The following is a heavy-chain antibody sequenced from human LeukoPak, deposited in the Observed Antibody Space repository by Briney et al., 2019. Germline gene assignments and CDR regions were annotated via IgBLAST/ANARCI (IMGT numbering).Heavy chain of an antibody. CDR2: ISYDGSNK. V-gene: IGHV3-30*18. Sequence: GGSLRPSCAASGFTFSSYGMHWVRQAPGKGLEWVAVISYDGSNKYYADSVKGRFTISRDNSKNTLYLQMNSLRAEDTAVYYCAKDLSRNYGSGSYPDPWGQGTLVTVSS. D-gene: IGHD3-10*01. CDR3: AKDLSRNYGSGSYPDP. J-gene: IGHJ5*02. CDR1: GFTFSSYG.